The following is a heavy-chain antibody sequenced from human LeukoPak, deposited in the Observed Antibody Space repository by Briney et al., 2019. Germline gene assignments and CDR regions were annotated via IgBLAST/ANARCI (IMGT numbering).Heavy chain of an antibody. CDR3: ARVLRYCSGGNCYSGGLGYMDV. J-gene: IGHJ6*03. CDR2: ISSSSSTI. Sequence: GGSLRLSCAASGFTFSSYSMDWVRQAPGKGLEWVSYISSSSSTIYYADSVKGRFTISRDNAKNSLFLQMNSLRAEDTAVYYCARVLRYCSGGNCYSGGLGYMDVWGKGTTVTISS. CDR1: GFTFSSYS. D-gene: IGHD2-15*01. V-gene: IGHV3-48*04.